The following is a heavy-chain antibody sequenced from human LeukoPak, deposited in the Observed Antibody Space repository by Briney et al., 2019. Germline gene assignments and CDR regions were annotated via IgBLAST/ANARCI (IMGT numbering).Heavy chain of an antibody. CDR1: GYTFTNCY. CDR2: INPANGAT. V-gene: IGHV1-46*01. J-gene: IGHJ4*02. CDR3: ATAPPSGTYYYFDY. D-gene: IGHD1-26*01. Sequence: ASVKVSCKASGYTFTNCYMHWVRQAPGQGLEWMGIINPANGATSYAQKFQGRVNMTRDTSTSIVYMELNSLRSEDTAVYYCATAPPSGTYYYFDYWGQGTLVTVSS.